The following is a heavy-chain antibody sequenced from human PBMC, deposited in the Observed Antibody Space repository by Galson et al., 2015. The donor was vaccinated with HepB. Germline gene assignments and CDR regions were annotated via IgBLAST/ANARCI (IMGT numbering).Heavy chain of an antibody. Sequence: SLRLSCAASTFSVSTNYMIWVRRTPGEGLDWVSIIYSDGSTYSADSVKGRFTISRDNSKNTLYLQMNSLRAEDTAVYYCARAWGSRGDVRQLNLWGQGTQVTVSS. CDR3: ARAWGSRGDVRQLNL. V-gene: IGHV3-53*01. CDR2: IYSDGST. J-gene: IGHJ4*02. CDR1: TFSVSTNY. D-gene: IGHD3-10*01.